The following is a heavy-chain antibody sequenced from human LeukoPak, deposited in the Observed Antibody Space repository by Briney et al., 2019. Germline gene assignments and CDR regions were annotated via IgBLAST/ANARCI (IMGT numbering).Heavy chain of an antibody. CDR3: ARSVREAAAGRPLNY. CDR1: GFTFSSYA. CDR2: ISYDGSNK. V-gene: IGHV3-30-3*01. D-gene: IGHD6-13*01. J-gene: IGHJ4*02. Sequence: GGSLRLSCAASGFTFSSYAMHWVRQAPGKGLEWVPVISYDGSNKYYADSVKGRFTISRDNSKNTLYLQMNSLRAEDTAVYYCARSVREAAAGRPLNYWGQGTLVTVSS.